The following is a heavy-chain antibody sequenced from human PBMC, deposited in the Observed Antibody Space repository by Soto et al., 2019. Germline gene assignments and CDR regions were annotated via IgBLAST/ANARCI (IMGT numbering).Heavy chain of an antibody. CDR2: MYWHDDK. D-gene: IGHD3-9*01. J-gene: IGHJ5*01. V-gene: IGHV2-5*01. CDR1: GFSLTNTGVT. CDR3: AHSPFEILPGPFDS. Sequence: SGPTLVNPTQTLTLTCTFSGFSLTNTGVTVGWIRQPPGKALEWLALMYWHDDKRYNPSLRNSLTIAKDTSKNRVVLTLANVGPVDAATYFCAHSPFEILPGPFDSRGRGTLVTVFS.